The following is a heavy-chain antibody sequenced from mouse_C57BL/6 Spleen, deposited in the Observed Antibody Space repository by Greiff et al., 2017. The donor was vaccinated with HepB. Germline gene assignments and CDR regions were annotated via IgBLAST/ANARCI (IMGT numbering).Heavy chain of an antibody. CDR1: GYTFTSYW. D-gene: IGHD2-4*01. CDR2: IHPSDSDT. J-gene: IGHJ4*01. CDR3: SIGGDYGYAMDY. V-gene: IGHV1-74*01. Sequence: QVQLKQPGAELVKPGASVKVSCKASGYTFTSYWMHWVNQRPGQGLEWIGRIHPSDSDTNYNQKFKGKATLTVDKSSSTAYMQLSSLTSEDSAVYYCSIGGDYGYAMDYWGQGTSVTVSS.